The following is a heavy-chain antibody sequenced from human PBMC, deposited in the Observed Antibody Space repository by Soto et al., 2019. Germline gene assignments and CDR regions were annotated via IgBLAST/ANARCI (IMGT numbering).Heavy chain of an antibody. D-gene: IGHD3-10*01. CDR2: ITGSGGST. CDR3: AKTTGGSGSYFLAYFDY. J-gene: IGHJ4*02. CDR1: GFTFSNYA. Sequence: GGSLRLSCAASGFTFSNYALSWVRQAPGKGLEWVSTITGSGGSTYYTDSVKGRFTISRDNSKNTLYLQMNSLRAEDTAVYYCAKTTGGSGSYFLAYFDYWGQGTLVTVSS. V-gene: IGHV3-23*01.